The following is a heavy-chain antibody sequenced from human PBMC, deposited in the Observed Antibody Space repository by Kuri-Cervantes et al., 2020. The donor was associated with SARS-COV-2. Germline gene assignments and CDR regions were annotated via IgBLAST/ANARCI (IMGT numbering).Heavy chain of an antibody. D-gene: IGHD3-22*01. CDR2: IHPSGST. J-gene: IGHJ4*02. V-gene: IGHV4-4*07. CDR1: GDSFSDSY. CDR3: AKDRYFDGRGGYYELGY. Sequence: SQTLSLTGVVSGDSFSDSYWSWIRQPAGKGLEWIGRIHPSGSTNYNSSPESRVTMSIDTSKKQFSLNLSAVTAADTAVYYCAKDRYFDGRGGYYELGYWGQGVLVTVSS.